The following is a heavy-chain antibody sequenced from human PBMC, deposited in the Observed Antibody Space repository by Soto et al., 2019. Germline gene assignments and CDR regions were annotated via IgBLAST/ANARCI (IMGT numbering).Heavy chain of an antibody. Sequence: QVQLQESGPGLVKPSETLSLTCTVSGDSISSYNLAWIRQPPGKGLEWIGYFRSGGGTSYNPTLECRVAISADTSRQQFSLRLSSVTAADTAVYYCVRQGIGVLPGLVDVWGQGTTVSVSS. CDR1: GDSISSYN. J-gene: IGHJ6*02. CDR3: VRQGIGVLPGLVDV. CDR2: FRSGGGT. D-gene: IGHD3-10*01. V-gene: IGHV4-59*08.